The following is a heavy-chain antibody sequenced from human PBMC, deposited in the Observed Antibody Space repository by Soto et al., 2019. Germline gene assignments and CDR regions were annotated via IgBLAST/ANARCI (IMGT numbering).Heavy chain of an antibody. D-gene: IGHD6-19*01. CDR3: ASYTGYSSGWYRSSYYYGMDV. CDR1: GFTFSDYY. CDR2: ISSSGSTI. J-gene: IGHJ6*02. Sequence: QVQLVESGGGLVKPGGSLRLSCAASGFTFSDYYMSWIRQAPGKGLEWVSYISSSGSTIYYADSVKGRFTISRDNAKNSLYLQMNSLRAEDTAVYYCASYTGYSSGWYRSSYYYGMDVWGQGTTVTVSS. V-gene: IGHV3-11*01.